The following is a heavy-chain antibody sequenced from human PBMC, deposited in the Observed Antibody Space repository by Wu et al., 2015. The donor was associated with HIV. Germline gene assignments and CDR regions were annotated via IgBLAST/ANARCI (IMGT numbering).Heavy chain of an antibody. CDR1: GGTFSSYA. V-gene: IGHV1-69*13. J-gene: IGHJ4*02. D-gene: IGHD3-10*01. Sequence: QVQLVQSGAEVKKPGSSVKVSCKASGGTFSSYAISWVRQAPGQGLEWMGRIIPIFGTANYAQKFQGRVTITADESTSTAYMELSSLRSEDTAVYYCARSRISYYYGSGSPRRNYYFDYWGQGTLVTVSS. CDR2: IIPIFGTA. CDR3: ARSRISYYYGSGSPRRNYYFDY.